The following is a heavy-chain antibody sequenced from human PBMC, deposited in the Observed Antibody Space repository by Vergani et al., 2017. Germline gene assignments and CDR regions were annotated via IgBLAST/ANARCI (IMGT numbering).Heavy chain of an antibody. D-gene: IGHD6-13*01. V-gene: IGHV4-59*01. J-gene: IGHJ6*03. CDR1: GGSISSYY. CDR2: IYYSGST. CDR3: ASASTGYSSSWYYYYYYMDV. Sequence: QVQLQESGPGLVKPSETLSLTCTVSGGSISSYYWSWIRQPPGKGLEWIGYIYYSGSTNYNPSLKSRVTISVDTSKNQFSLKLSSVTAADTAVYYCASASTGYSSSWYYYYYYMDVWGKGTTVTVSS.